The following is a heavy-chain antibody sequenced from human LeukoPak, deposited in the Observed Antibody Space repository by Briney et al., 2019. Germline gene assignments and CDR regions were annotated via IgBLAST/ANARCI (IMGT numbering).Heavy chain of an antibody. CDR3: ARVRSTSGQLFGY. CDR1: GFTFSTYA. Sequence: GGSLRLSCAASGFTFSTYAMSWVRQAPGKGLEWVSAISGSGGSTYYADSVKGRFTISRDNSKNTLYLQMNSLRAEDTAVYYCARVRSTSGQLFGYWGQGTLVTVSS. J-gene: IGHJ4*02. CDR2: ISGSGGST. D-gene: IGHD3-3*01. V-gene: IGHV3-23*01.